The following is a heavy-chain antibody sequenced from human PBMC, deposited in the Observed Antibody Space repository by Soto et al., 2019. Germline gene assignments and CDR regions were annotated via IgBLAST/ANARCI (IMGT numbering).Heavy chain of an antibody. Sequence: GGSLRLSCAASGFSFRNSCMSLVLQAPGKGLDWVCHIKSQGDGGTRDYAAPVKGRFTISRDDSKNTLFLQMNSLKNEDTAVYFCTTDLQAYCDGTTCYAGNYYYDDMDVWGQGTTVTVSS. CDR3: TTDLQAYCDGTTCYAGNYYYDDMDV. CDR2: IKSQGDGGTR. CDR1: GFSFRNSC. D-gene: IGHD2-2*01. J-gene: IGHJ6*02. V-gene: IGHV3-15*01.